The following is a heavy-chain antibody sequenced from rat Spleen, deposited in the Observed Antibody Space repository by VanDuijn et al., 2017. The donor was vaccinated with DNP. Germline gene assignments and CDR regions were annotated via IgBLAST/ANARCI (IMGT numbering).Heavy chain of an antibody. Sequence: QVQLKESGPGLVQPSQTLSLACTVSGFSLTSYHVHWVRQPSGKGLEWMGVIWTGGSTEYNSARKSRLSINRDTSKSQVFLKMNSLQTEDTATYYCARAYYGYKAYFDYWGQGVMVTVSS. CDR1: GFSLTSYH. CDR2: IWTGGST. D-gene: IGHD1-9*01. J-gene: IGHJ2*01. CDR3: ARAYYGYKAYFDY. V-gene: IGHV2-30*01.